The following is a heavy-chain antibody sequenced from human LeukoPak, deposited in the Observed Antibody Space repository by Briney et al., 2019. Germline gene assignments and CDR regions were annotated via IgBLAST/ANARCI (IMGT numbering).Heavy chain of an antibody. CDR2: INPNSGGT. V-gene: IGHV1-2*02. CDR3: ASSIVYCSSTSCFFN. Sequence: ASVKVSCKASGYTFTGYFMHWVRQAPGQGLEWMGWINPNSGGTNYAQKFQGRVTMTRDTSISTAYMELSRLRSDDTAVYYCASSIVYCSSTSCFFNWGQGTLVTVSS. CDR1: GYTFTGYF. J-gene: IGHJ4*02. D-gene: IGHD2-2*01.